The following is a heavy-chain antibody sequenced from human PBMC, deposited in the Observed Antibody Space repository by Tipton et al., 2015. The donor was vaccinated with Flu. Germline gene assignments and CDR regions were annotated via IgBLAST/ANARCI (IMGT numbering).Heavy chain of an antibody. CDR3: AGRGRSGDCYDAFDI. J-gene: IGHJ3*02. Sequence: QLVQSGAELKKPGESLKISCQVSGYSFSNYWIGWVRQVPGKGLEWMGIIDHSDSETKHSPSFQGQVTMSVDRAANTAYLHWSSLKAADSARYYCAGRGRSGDCYDAFDIWGQGTMVTVSS. V-gene: IGHV5-51*01. CDR2: IDHSDSET. D-gene: IGHD2-21*01. CDR1: GYSFSNYW.